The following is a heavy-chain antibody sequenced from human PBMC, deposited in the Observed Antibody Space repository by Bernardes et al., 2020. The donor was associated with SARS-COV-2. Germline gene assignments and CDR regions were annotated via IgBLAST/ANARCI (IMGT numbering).Heavy chain of an antibody. V-gene: IGHV4-34*01. Sequence: SETLSLTCAVYGGSFSGYYWSWIRQPPGKGLEWIGEINHSGSTNYNPSLKSRVTISVDTSKNQFSLKLSSVTAADTAVYYCASFYDSSGYDPWGQGTLVTVSS. CDR2: INHSGST. CDR1: GGSFSGYY. CDR3: ASFYDSSGYDP. J-gene: IGHJ5*02. D-gene: IGHD3-22*01.